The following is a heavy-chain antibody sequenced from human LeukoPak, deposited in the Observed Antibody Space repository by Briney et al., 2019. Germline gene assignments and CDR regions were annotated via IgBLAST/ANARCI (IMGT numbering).Heavy chain of an antibody. Sequence: GGSLRLSCAPSEFTFSFSSYAMHWVRQAPGKGLRWVAIISYDGTKKNYADSVKGRFTISRDNSKNTLYLQMNSLRAEDTAVYYCARGIAAAADIWGQGTMVTVSS. CDR3: ARGIAAAADI. CDR2: ISYDGTKK. V-gene: IGHV3-30*14. J-gene: IGHJ3*02. CDR1: EFTFSFSSYA. D-gene: IGHD6-13*01.